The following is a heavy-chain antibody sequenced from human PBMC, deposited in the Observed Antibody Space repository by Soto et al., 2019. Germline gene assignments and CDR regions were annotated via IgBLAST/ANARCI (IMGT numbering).Heavy chain of an antibody. D-gene: IGHD3-16*01. J-gene: IGHJ4*02. CDR1: GFTFSNYW. CDR2: IKQDGTEK. CDR3: ARGMGAQFLQSIFDY. Sequence: HPGGSLRLSCAASGFTFSNYWMSWVRQAPGKGLEWVANIKQDGTEKNYVDSVKGRFTISRDNAKNSLYLQMNSLSAEETAVYYCARGMGAQFLQSIFDYWGQGTLVTVSS. V-gene: IGHV3-7*01.